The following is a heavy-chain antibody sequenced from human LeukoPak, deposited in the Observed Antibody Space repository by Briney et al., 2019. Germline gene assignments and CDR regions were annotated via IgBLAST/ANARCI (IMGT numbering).Heavy chain of an antibody. CDR3: ARRYCSSTFCHGAFDI. CDR2: IYPGDSDT. D-gene: IGHD2-2*01. Sequence: RGESLKISCKGSGYSFTSYWIGWVRQMPGKGLEWMGIIYPGDSDTRYSPSFQGQVTISADKSISTAYLQWSSLKASDTAMYYCARRYCSSTFCHGAFDIWGQGTMVTVSS. V-gene: IGHV5-51*01. J-gene: IGHJ3*02. CDR1: GYSFTSYW.